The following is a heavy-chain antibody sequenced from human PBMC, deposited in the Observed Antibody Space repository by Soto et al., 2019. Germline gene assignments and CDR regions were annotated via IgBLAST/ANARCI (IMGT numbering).Heavy chain of an antibody. CDR2: INHSGST. J-gene: IGHJ4*02. D-gene: IGHD3-10*01. Sequence: SETLSLTCAVYGGSFSGYYWSWIRQPPGKGLEWIGEINHSGSTNYNPSLKSRVTISVDTSKNQFPLKLSSVTAADTAVYYCARLGLVTMVRGVIRAPYYFDYWGQGTLVTVSS. V-gene: IGHV4-34*01. CDR3: ARLGLVTMVRGVIRAPYYFDY. CDR1: GGSFSGYY.